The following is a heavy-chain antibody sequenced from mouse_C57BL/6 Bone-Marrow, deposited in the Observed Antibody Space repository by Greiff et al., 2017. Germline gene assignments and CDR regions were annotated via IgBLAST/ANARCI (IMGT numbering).Heavy chain of an antibody. CDR1: GYTFTTYP. CDR2: FHPYNDDN. V-gene: IGHV1-47*01. D-gene: IGHD5-1*01. J-gene: IGHJ2*01. Sequence: QVHVKQSGAELVKPGASVKMSCKASGYTFTTYPIEWMKQNHGKSLEWIGNFHPYNDDNKYNEKFKGKATLTVEKSSNTVYLELSRLTSYDSAVYYFARSSTFFYYFDYWGQGTTLTVSS. CDR3: ARSSTFFYYFDY.